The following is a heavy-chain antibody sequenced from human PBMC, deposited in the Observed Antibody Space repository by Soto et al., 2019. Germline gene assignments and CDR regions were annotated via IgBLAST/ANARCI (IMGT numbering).Heavy chain of an antibody. CDR1: GYTFTKYA. CDR2: INAGNGNT. V-gene: IGHV1-3*01. Sequence: ASVKVSCKASGYTFTKYALHWVRQAPGQRLEWMGWINAGNGNTKYSQKFQGRVTITRDTSASTSYMQLSSLRSEDTAVYYCARGEGYCSGGTCYRWFDPWGQGTLVTVSS. D-gene: IGHD2-15*01. J-gene: IGHJ5*02. CDR3: ARGEGYCSGGTCYRWFDP.